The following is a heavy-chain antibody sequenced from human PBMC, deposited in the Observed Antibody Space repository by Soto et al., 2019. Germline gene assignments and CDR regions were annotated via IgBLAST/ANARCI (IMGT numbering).Heavy chain of an antibody. CDR1: GGSISSGDYF. CDR3: ARGPSGDKVDY. J-gene: IGHJ4*02. Sequence: QVQLQVSGPGLEEPSQTLSLTCTVSGGSISSGDYFWSWIRQSPGKGLEWIGHIYNSGSTYNNPSLKSRVTISVDTAKNQFALKLSSVTAADTAVYYCARGPSGDKVDYWGQGILVTVSS. D-gene: IGHD1-26*01. CDR2: IYNSGST. V-gene: IGHV4-30-4*01.